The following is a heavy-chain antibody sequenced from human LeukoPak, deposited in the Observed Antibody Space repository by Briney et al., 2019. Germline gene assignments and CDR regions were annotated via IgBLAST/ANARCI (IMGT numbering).Heavy chain of an antibody. CDR3: VRDAERGYSYGSDY. CDR2: INAYNGNT. CDR1: DYTFSSYG. Sequence: ASVKVSCKASDYTFSSYGITWVRRAPGQGLEWMGWINAYNGNTNYAQKLRGRVTITTDTSTSTAYMELRSLRSDDTAVYYCVRDAERGYSYGSDYWGQGTLLTVSS. V-gene: IGHV1-18*01. D-gene: IGHD5-18*01. J-gene: IGHJ4*02.